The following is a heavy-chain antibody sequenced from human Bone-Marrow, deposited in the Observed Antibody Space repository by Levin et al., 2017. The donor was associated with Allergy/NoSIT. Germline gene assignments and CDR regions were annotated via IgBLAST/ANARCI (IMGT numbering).Heavy chain of an antibody. CDR1: GFPFGSFT. CDR3: AKVGTRGNSYGLH. V-gene: IGHV3-48*02. D-gene: IGHD5-18*01. Sequence: PGGSLRLSCAASGFPFGSFTMVWVRQAPGKGLEWISYIGYSGTTLYYADSVKGRFTISRDNAKNSLYLQMNSLRDEDTAVYYCAKVGTRGNSYGLHWGQGTLVTVSS. J-gene: IGHJ4*02. CDR2: IGYSGTTL.